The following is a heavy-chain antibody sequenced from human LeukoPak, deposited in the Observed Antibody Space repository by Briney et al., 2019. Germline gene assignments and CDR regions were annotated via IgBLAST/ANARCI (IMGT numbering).Heavy chain of an antibody. J-gene: IGHJ6*02. D-gene: IGHD4-17*01. V-gene: IGHV1-2*02. CDR1: GYTFTGYY. Sequence: AASVKVSCKASGYTFTGYYMHWVRQAPGQGLEWMGWINPNSGGTNYAQKFQGRVTMTRDTSISTAYMELSRLRSDDTAVYYCARGDMTTVTEGDYYYYGMDVWGQGTTVTVSS. CDR3: ARGDMTTVTEGDYYYYGMDV. CDR2: INPNSGGT.